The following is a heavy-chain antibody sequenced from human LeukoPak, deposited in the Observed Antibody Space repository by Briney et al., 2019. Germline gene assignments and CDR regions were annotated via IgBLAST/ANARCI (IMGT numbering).Heavy chain of an antibody. CDR2: IKQDSSKK. V-gene: IGHV3-7*04. Sequence: GGSLRLSCVASGFPFSSYWMTWVRQAPGKGLEWVANIKQDSSKKSYVDSVKGRFTISRDNAKNSLYLQMNSLRAEDTAIYYCTRVGYIDEGIDYWGQGTLVTVSS. CDR1: GFPFSSYW. J-gene: IGHJ4*02. CDR3: TRVGYIDEGIDY. D-gene: IGHD5-24*01.